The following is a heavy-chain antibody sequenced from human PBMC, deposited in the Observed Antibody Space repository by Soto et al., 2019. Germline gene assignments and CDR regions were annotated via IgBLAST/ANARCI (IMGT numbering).Heavy chain of an antibody. Sequence: QVQLQQWGAGLLKPSETLSLTCAVYGGSFSGYYWSWIRQPPGKGLEWIGEINHSGSTNYNPSLKSXXTXSXXTSKNQCSLKLSSVTAADTAVYYCARGRVGAPFDIWGQGTMVTVSS. CDR1: GGSFSGYY. CDR3: ARGRVGAPFDI. CDR2: INHSGST. V-gene: IGHV4-34*01. J-gene: IGHJ3*02. D-gene: IGHD3-16*01.